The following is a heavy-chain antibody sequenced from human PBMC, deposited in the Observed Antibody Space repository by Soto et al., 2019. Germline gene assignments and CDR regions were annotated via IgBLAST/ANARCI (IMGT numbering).Heavy chain of an antibody. D-gene: IGHD1-7*01. J-gene: IGHJ5*02. CDR1: GFSLSTSGMC. CDR3: ARSSNWNFGSSNWFDP. V-gene: IGHV2-70*01. Sequence: SGPTLVNPTQTLTLTCTFSGFSLSTSGMCVSWIRQPPGKALEWLALIDWDDDKYYSTSLKTRLTISKDTSKNQVVLTMTNMDPVDTATYYXARSSNWNFGSSNWFDPWGQGTLVTVSS. CDR2: IDWDDDK.